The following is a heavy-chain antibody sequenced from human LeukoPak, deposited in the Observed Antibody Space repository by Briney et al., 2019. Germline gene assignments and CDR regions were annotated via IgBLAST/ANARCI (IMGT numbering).Heavy chain of an antibody. Sequence: GGSLRLSCAASGFTFSSYAMSWVRQAPGKGLELVSSITSRGAYMFHVDSVKGRFTISRDNANNSLFLQLSSLRAEDTAVYYCARGGGSLNFWGQGSLVTVSP. V-gene: IGHV3-21*06. CDR3: ARGGGSLNF. CDR2: ITSRGAYM. J-gene: IGHJ4*02. D-gene: IGHD1-26*01. CDR1: GFTFSSYA.